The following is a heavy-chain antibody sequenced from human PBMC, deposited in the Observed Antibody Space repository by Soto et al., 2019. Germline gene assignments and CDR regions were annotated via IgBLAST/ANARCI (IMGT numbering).Heavy chain of an antibody. CDR3: AGSSSWYPEIDY. V-gene: IGHV4-31*03. D-gene: IGHD6-13*01. J-gene: IGHJ4*02. CDR1: GGSISSCGYY. CDR2: IYYSGST. Sequence: PWETLSLTCTVSGGSISSCGYYWSWVRRHPGKGLEWIGYIYYSGSTYYNRSLKSRVTISVDTSKNQFSLKLSSVTAADTAVYYCAGSSSWYPEIDYWGQGTLVTVSS.